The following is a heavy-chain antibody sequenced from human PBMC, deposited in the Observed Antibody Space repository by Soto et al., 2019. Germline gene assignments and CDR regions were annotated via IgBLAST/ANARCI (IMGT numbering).Heavy chain of an antibody. CDR3: ARTGDIVVVGDFYYGMDF. Sequence: QVQLVQSGAEVKMPGSSVKVSCTASGGTFDTYALSWVRQAPGQGLEWLGGIIPIFTKPTYARKFQGRITITGVQSTTTVYLDLSSLASDDTAVYYCARTGDIVVVGDFYYGMDFWGQGTTVIVSS. V-gene: IGHV1-69*01. D-gene: IGHD2-2*01. CDR1: GGTFDTYA. J-gene: IGHJ6*02. CDR2: IIPIFTKP.